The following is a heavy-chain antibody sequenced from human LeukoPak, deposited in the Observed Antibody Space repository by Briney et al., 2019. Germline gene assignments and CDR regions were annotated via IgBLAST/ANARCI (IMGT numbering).Heavy chain of an antibody. D-gene: IGHD3-10*01. V-gene: IGHV3-53*01. CDR2: LYSGGST. CDR1: GFTVSSDY. Sequence: TGGSLRLSCAASGFTVSSDYMSWVRQAPGKGPEWVSTLYSGGSTYYADSVKGRFTISRDHSKNTVYLQMNSLRAEDTALYYCARTHGGAGSPNNFDYWGQGTLVTVSS. CDR3: ARTHGGAGSPNNFDY. J-gene: IGHJ4*02.